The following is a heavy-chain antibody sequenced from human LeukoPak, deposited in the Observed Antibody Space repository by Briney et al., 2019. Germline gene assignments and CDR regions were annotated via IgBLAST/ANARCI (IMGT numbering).Heavy chain of an antibody. D-gene: IGHD3-16*01. Sequence: GGSLRLSCTASGFTFSSYAMNWVRQAPGKGLEWVSGIGAGGTFTYYADSVGGRFTIFRDNSRNTLYLQMNSLRAEDTAVYYCASLREDFDYWDQGTLVTVSS. CDR1: GFTFSSYA. V-gene: IGHV3-23*01. CDR3: ASLREDFDY. CDR2: IGAGGTFT. J-gene: IGHJ4*02.